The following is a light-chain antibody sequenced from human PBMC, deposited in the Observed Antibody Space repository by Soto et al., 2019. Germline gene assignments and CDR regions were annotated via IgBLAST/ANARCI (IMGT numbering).Light chain of an antibody. CDR2: AAS. J-gene: IGKJ1*01. V-gene: IGKV1-6*01. Sequence: IQVTPSPSSLSASVGDRVTITCRTSQGIRSALGWYQQKPGKVPKLLIYAASTLQSGVPSRFSGSGSGRDFTLTISSLQPEDFATYYCLLDYAYFWAFGQGTKVDIK. CDR1: QGIRSA. CDR3: LLDYAYFWA.